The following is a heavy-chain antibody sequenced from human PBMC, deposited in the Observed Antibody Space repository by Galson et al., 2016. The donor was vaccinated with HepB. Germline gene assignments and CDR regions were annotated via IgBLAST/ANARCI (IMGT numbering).Heavy chain of an antibody. V-gene: IGHV3-23*01. Sequence: SLRLSCAASGFTFSSYAMSWVRQAPGKGLEWVSGIFNGGGTDYADSVKGRFTISRDDSKNTVYLQMNSLRRDDTALYYCAGYGGNSVWGQGTLVTVSS. CDR1: GFTFSSYA. J-gene: IGHJ4*02. CDR3: AGYGGNSV. CDR2: IFNGGGT. D-gene: IGHD4-23*01.